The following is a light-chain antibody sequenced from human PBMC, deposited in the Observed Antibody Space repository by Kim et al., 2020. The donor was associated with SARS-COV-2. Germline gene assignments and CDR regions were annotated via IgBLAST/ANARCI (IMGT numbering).Light chain of an antibody. CDR1: QSVSNY. J-gene: IGKJ5*01. V-gene: IGKV3-11*01. CDR2: DAS. CDR3: QQRSNWPPRIT. Sequence: EIVLTQSPATLSLSPGERATLSCRASQSVSNYLAWYQQKPGQAPRPLIYDASRRATGIPARFSGSGSGTDFTLTISSLEPEDFAVYYCQQRSNWPPRITFGQGTRLEIK.